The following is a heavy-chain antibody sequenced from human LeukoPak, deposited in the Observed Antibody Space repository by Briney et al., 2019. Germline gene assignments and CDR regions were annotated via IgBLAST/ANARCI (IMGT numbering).Heavy chain of an antibody. CDR1: GFTFDDYA. V-gene: IGHV3-43D*03. J-gene: IGHJ4*02. CDR2: INWDGSST. D-gene: IGHD1-26*01. Sequence: GGALRLSCAASGFTFDDYAMHWVRQTPGEGLEWVSLINWDGSSTYYADSVKGRFTISRDNSKNSLYLQMNSLRAEDTALYYCAKDIGGNYFGPFDYWGQGTLVTVSS. CDR3: AKDIGGNYFGPFDY.